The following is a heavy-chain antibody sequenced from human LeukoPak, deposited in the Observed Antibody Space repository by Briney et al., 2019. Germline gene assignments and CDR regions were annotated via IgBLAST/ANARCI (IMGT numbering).Heavy chain of an antibody. CDR1: GGTFSSYA. D-gene: IGHD5-24*01. J-gene: IGHJ3*02. CDR3: ARWLQRGAAFDI. CDR2: IIPILGIA. V-gene: IGHV1-69*04. Sequence: ASVKVSCKASGGTFSSYAISWVRQAPGQGLEWMGRIIPILGIANYAQKFQGRVTITADKSTSTAYMELSSLRSKDTAVYYCARWLQRGAAFDIWGQGTMVTVSS.